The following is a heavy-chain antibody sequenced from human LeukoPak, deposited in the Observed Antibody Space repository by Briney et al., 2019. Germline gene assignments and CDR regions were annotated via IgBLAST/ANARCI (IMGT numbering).Heavy chain of an antibody. Sequence: SETLSLTCTVSGGSISSYYWSWIRQPPGKGLEWIGYIYYGGSTNYNPSLKSRVTISVDTSKNQFSLKLSSVTAADTAVYYCAGGYCSSTSCSDYWGQGTLVTVSS. CDR2: IYYGGST. V-gene: IGHV4-59*08. D-gene: IGHD2-2*01. J-gene: IGHJ4*02. CDR1: GGSISSYY. CDR3: AGGYCSSTSCSDY.